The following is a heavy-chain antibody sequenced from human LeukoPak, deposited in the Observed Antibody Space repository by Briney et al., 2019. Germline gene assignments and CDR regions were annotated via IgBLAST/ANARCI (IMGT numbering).Heavy chain of an antibody. CDR3: ARVDAEGSGVKYFDY. J-gene: IGHJ4*02. V-gene: IGHV1-46*01. CDR2: INPSGGST. CDR1: GYSLTEFF. D-gene: IGHD3-10*01. Sequence: VASVKVSCKVSGYSLTEFFMHWVRQAPGQGLEWMGIINPSGGSTSYAQKFQGRVTMTRDTSTSTVYMELSSLRSEDTAVYFCARVDAEGSGVKYFDYWGQGTLVTVSS.